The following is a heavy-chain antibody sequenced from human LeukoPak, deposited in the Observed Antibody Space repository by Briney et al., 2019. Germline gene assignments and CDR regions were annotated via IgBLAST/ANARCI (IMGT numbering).Heavy chain of an antibody. V-gene: IGHV3-21*01. J-gene: IGHJ4*02. CDR3: ARGPQSGNTHY. D-gene: IGHD3-3*01. Sequence: GGSPRLSCAASGFTFSSYSMNWVRQAPGKGLEWVSSISSSSSYIYYADSVKGRFTISRDNAKNSLYLQMNSLRAEDTAVYYCARGPQSGNTHYWGQGTLVTVSS. CDR1: GFTFSSYS. CDR2: ISSSSSYI.